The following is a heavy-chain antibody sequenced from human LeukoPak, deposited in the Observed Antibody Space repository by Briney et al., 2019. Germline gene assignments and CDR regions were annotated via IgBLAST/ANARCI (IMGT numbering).Heavy chain of an antibody. CDR1: GGSFSGYY. CDR3: ARSRGVVPAAIRARFDP. Sequence: SETLSLTCAVYGGSFSGYYWSWIRQPPGKGLEWIGEINHSGSTNYNPSLKSRVTISVDTSKNQFSLKLSSVTAADTAVYYCARSRGVVPAAIRARFDPWGQGNLVTVSS. V-gene: IGHV4-34*01. J-gene: IGHJ5*02. CDR2: INHSGST. D-gene: IGHD2-2*02.